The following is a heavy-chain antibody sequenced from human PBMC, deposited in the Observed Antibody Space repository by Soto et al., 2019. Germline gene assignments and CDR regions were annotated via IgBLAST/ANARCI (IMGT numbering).Heavy chain of an antibody. CDR3: AILGTNYDDGARFYY. D-gene: IGHD4-17*01. Sequence: PGGSLRLSCAASGFIFTSYSMNWVRQAPGKGLECISYISRSSSSIYYADSVKGRFTISRDNAKNLLCLQMNSLRAEDTSVYYCAILGTNYDDGARFYYWSQGNLDNVSS. J-gene: IGHJ4*02. CDR2: ISRSSSSI. CDR1: GFIFTSYS. V-gene: IGHV3-48*01.